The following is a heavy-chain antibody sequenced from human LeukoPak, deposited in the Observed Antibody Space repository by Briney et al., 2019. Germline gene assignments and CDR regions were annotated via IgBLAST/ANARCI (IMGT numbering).Heavy chain of an antibody. Sequence: GGSLRLSCAASGFTFSSYGMHWVRQAPGKGLEWVAVISYDGSNKYYADSVKGRFTISRDNSKDTLYLQMNSLRAEDAAVYYCAKDLGTTNDYWGQGTLVTVSS. CDR3: AKDLGTTNDY. CDR2: ISYDGSNK. V-gene: IGHV3-30*18. D-gene: IGHD7-27*01. J-gene: IGHJ4*02. CDR1: GFTFSSYG.